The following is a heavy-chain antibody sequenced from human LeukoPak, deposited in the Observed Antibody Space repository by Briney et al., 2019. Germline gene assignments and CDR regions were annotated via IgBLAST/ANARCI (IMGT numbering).Heavy chain of an antibody. D-gene: IGHD1-26*01. Sequence: SETLSLTCAVSGGSISSSSYYWGWIRQPPGKGLEWIGSIYYSGSTYYNPSLKSRVTISVDTSKNQFSLKLSSVTAADTAVYYCARLLPGSYVDYWGQGTLVTVSS. J-gene: IGHJ4*02. CDR2: IYYSGST. CDR3: ARLLPGSYVDY. V-gene: IGHV4-39*01. CDR1: GGSISSSSYY.